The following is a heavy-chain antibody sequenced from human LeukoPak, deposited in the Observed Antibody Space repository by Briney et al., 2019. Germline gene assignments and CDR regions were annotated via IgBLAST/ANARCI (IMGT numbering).Heavy chain of an antibody. Sequence: PGGSLRLSCAASGFRFSDYWMTWVRQAPGKGLEWVSTISSSGGSTYYADSVKGRFTISRDNSKNTLYLQMNSLRAEDTAVYYCAKSVYDFWSGYYSFDYWGQGTLVTVSS. CDR3: AKSVYDFWSGYYSFDY. J-gene: IGHJ4*02. CDR1: GFRFSDYW. D-gene: IGHD3-3*01. CDR2: ISSSGGST. V-gene: IGHV3-23*01.